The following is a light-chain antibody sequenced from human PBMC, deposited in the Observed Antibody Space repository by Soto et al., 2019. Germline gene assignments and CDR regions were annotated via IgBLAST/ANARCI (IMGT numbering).Light chain of an antibody. V-gene: IGKV2-28*01. J-gene: IGKJ4*01. Sequence: EIVMTQSPLSLPVTPGEPASISCRSSQSLLHSDGYNYLAWYLQKPGHSPQLLIDLASSRASGVPDRFSGSGSGTDFTLKISRVDAEDVWVYYCMQALQTPTFGGGTKVEI. CDR2: LAS. CDR3: MQALQTPT. CDR1: QSLLHSDGYNY.